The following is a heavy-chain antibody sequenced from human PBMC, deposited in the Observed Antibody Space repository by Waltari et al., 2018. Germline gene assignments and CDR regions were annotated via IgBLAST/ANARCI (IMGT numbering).Heavy chain of an antibody. CDR3: ARDYCDRTNCHGMDV. CDR2: ISYNARNI. V-gene: IGHV3-30*04. J-gene: IGHJ6*02. CDR1: EFTFSSYA. D-gene: IGHD3-22*01. Sequence: QVQLVESGGGVVQPGRSLRLSCAASEFTFSSYAMHCVRQAPGKGLEWVAVISYNARNIYYVDAVKGRFTISRDNSKKTLYLQMNSLRAEDTAVYYCARDYCDRTNCHGMDVWGQGTTVIVSS.